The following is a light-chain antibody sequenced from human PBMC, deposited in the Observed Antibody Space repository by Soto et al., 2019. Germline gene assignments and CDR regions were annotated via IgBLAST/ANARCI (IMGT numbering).Light chain of an antibody. CDR2: SND. V-gene: IGLV1-44*01. J-gene: IGLJ3*02. CDR1: TSNIGSNT. CDR3: AVWDDSLNAWV. Sequence: QSVLTQPPSASGTPGQSVTISCSGSTSNIGSNTVNWYQQLPGTATKLLVYSNDQRPSGVPDRFSASKSGTSAFLAISGLQSEDEADYDCAVWDDSLNAWVFGGGTQLTVL.